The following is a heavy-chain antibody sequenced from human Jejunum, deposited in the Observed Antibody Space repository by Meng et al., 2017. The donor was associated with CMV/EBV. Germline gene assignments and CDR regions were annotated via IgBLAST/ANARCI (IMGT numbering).Heavy chain of an antibody. CDR3: TKDQWWYDL. J-gene: IGHJ4*02. V-gene: IGHV3-23*01. D-gene: IGHD2-15*01. CDR1: GFIFSTYA. Sequence: LSCAASGFIFSTYAVTWVRRAPGKGLEWVASIISSGDGTYYADSVKGRFAISRDNSENTLFLQMGSLRAEDTALYYCTKDQWWYDLWGQGTLVTVSS. CDR2: IISSGDGT.